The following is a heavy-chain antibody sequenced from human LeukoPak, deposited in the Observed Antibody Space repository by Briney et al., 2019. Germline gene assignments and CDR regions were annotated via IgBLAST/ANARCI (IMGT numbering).Heavy chain of an antibody. Sequence: ASVKVSCKASGYTFTSYAMNWVRQAPGQGLEWMGGIIPIFGTANYAQKFQGRVTITADESTSTAYMELSSLRSEDTAVYYCAREPRYSSGWFWFDPWGQGTLVTVSS. J-gene: IGHJ5*02. CDR1: GYTFTSYA. V-gene: IGHV1-69*13. CDR3: AREPRYSSGWFWFDP. D-gene: IGHD6-19*01. CDR2: IIPIFGTA.